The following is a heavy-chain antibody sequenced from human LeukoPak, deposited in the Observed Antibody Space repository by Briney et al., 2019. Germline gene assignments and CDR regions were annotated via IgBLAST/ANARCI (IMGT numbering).Heavy chain of an antibody. CDR3: ASEASDAFDI. CDR1: GGTFSSYA. V-gene: IGHV1-69*13. CDR2: IIPIFGTA. J-gene: IGHJ3*02. Sequence: ASVKVSCKASGGTFSSYAISWVRQAPGQRLEWMGGIIPIFGTANYAQKFQGRVTITADESTSTAYMELSSLRSEDTAVYYCASEASDAFDIWGQGTMVTVSS.